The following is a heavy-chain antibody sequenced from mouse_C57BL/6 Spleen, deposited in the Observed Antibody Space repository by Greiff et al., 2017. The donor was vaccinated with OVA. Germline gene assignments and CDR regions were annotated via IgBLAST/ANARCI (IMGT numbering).Heavy chain of an antibody. CDR1: GYTFTSYG. V-gene: IGHV1-81*01. CDR3: ARETGTGFAY. Sequence: VKLMESGAELARPGASVKLSCKASGYTFTSYGISWVKQRTGQGLEWIGEIYPRSGNTYYNEKFKGKATLTADKSSSTAYMELRSLTSEDSAVYFCARETGTGFAYWGQGTLVTVSA. CDR2: IYPRSGNT. J-gene: IGHJ3*01. D-gene: IGHD4-1*01.